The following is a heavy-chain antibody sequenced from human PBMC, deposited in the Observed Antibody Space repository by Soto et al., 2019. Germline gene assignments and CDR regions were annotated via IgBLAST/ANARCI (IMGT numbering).Heavy chain of an antibody. CDR2: IYSEGTP. CDR1: GFTVGSNY. Sequence: GGSLRLSCAASGFTVGSNYMSWVRQAPGKGLEWVSVIYSEGTPYYADSVKGRFTISRENSNNTLYLHMNNLRAEDTAVYHCARSTYYDILTGSYYYYAMDVWGQGTTVTVSS. CDR3: ARSTYYDILTGSYYYYAMDV. D-gene: IGHD3-9*01. V-gene: IGHV3-53*01. J-gene: IGHJ6*02.